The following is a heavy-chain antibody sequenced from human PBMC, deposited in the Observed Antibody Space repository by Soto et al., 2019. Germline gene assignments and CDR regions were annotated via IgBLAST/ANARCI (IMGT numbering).Heavy chain of an antibody. V-gene: IGHV3-23*01. Sequence: PGGSLRLSCSASGFTFSNYGMTWVRQVSGKGLEWVSTIISSGVDTFYADSMKGRFAISRDNSKNTLYLQMNSLRTDVTAVYYCAKGGGNYLDYWGQGTVVTVSS. J-gene: IGHJ4*02. CDR2: IISSGVDT. D-gene: IGHD3-16*02. CDR3: AKGGGNYLDY. CDR1: GFTFSNYG.